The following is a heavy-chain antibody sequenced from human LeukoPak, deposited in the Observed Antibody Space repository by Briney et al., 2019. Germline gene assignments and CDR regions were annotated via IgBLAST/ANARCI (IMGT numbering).Heavy chain of an antibody. CDR1: VLKLRNAW. D-gene: IGHD3-10*01. CDR2: IKSKTDGGTT. V-gene: IGHV3-15*01. Sequence: GGCLRLSCAAYVLKLRNAWMSGVRKATGKGQERVGRIKSKTDGGTTDYTAPVKGRFTISRDDSKNTLYLQMNSLKTEDTAVYYCTTGPFDYYGSASYLANGMDVWGQGTTVTVSS. CDR3: TTGPFDYYGSASYLANGMDV. J-gene: IGHJ6*02.